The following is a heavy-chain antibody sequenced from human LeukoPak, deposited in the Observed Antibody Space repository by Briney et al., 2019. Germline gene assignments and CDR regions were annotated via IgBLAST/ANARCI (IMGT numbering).Heavy chain of an antibody. Sequence: GESLKISCKGSGYRFTNYWIGWVRQMPGKGLEWMGIIYPGDSETRYSPSFQGQVTISADKSISTAYLQWSSLKASDTAMYYCARAAGWLQSNWFDPWGQGTLVTVSS. CDR3: ARAAGWLQSNWFDP. CDR1: GYRFTNYW. CDR2: IYPGDSET. V-gene: IGHV5-51*01. J-gene: IGHJ5*02. D-gene: IGHD5-24*01.